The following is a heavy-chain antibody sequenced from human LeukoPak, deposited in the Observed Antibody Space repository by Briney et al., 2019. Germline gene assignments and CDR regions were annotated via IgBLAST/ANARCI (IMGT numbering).Heavy chain of an antibody. V-gene: IGHV3-30*04. D-gene: IGHD1-26*01. CDR1: GFTFSSYA. CDR3: AKAFPGAPSGSYEADY. CDR2: ISYDGSNK. J-gene: IGHJ4*02. Sequence: PGRSLRLSCAASGFTFSSYAMHWVRQAPGKGLEWVAVISYDGSNKYYADSVKGRFTISRDNSKNTLYLQMNSLRAEDTAVYYCAKAFPGAPSGSYEADYWGQGTLVTVSS.